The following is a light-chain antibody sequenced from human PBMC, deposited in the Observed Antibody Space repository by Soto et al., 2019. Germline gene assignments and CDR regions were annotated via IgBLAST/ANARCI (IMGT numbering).Light chain of an antibody. CDR3: QQYDYYPYT. CDR2: KAS. Sequence: DIQMNRSPSTLTASVGDRVTITCRASQSISSWLAWYQQKPGEAPKILIYKASSLESGVPSRFSGSGSGTEVTLTISSLQPDDFATYYCQQYDYYPYTFGQGTKLEIK. J-gene: IGKJ2*01. V-gene: IGKV1-5*03. CDR1: QSISSW.